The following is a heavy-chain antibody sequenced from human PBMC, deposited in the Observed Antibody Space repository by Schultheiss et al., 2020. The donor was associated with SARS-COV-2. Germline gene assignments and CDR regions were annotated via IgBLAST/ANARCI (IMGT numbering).Heavy chain of an antibody. CDR1: GGSISSSSYY. D-gene: IGHD3-3*01. V-gene: IGHV2-5*02. Sequence: QTLSLTCTVSGGSISSSSYYWGWIRQPPGKALEWLALIYWDDDKRYSPSLKSRLTITKDTSKNQVVLTMTNMDPVDTATYYCARSSGYHYGMDVWGQGTTVTVSS. J-gene: IGHJ6*02. CDR3: ARSSGYHYGMDV. CDR2: IYWDDDK.